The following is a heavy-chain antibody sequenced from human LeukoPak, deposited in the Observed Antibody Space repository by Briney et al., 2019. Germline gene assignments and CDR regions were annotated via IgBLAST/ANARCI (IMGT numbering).Heavy chain of an antibody. J-gene: IGHJ4*02. Sequence: SQTLSLTCTVSGGSISSGDYYWSWIRQPPGKGLEWIGYIYYTGTTYYNPSLKSRVTISVETSKNPFSLKLSSVTAADTALYYGAREEIVVPAAIHSWGQGTLVTVSS. CDR3: AREEIVVPAAIHS. CDR2: IYYTGTT. D-gene: IGHD2-2*02. V-gene: IGHV4-30-4*08. CDR1: GGSISSGDYY.